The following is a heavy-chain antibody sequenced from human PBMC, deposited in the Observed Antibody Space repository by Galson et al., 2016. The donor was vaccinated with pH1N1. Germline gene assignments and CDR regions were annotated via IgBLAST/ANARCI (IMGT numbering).Heavy chain of an antibody. Sequence: SVKVSCKASGYTFTGYYMHRVRQAPGQGLEWMGLIIPNSGDTNYAKKFQGRVTMTRDTSISAAYMELTRLTSDDTAVYYCVRELRGGTFDVWGQGTMVTVSS. D-gene: IGHD3-16*01. J-gene: IGHJ3*01. V-gene: IGHV1-2*02. CDR3: VRELRGGTFDV. CDR1: GYTFTGYY. CDR2: IIPNSGDT.